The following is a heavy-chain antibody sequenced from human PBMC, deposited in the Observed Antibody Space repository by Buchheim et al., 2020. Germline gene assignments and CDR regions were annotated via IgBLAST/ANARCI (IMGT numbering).Heavy chain of an antibody. CDR2: ISSSSSYI. CDR3: ARGGIVVVPGPWWLDRGYYFDY. J-gene: IGHJ4*02. D-gene: IGHD2-2*01. CDR1: GFTFSSYS. Sequence: EVQLVESGGGLVKPGGSLRLSCAASGFTFSSYSMNWVRQAPGKGLEWVSSISSSSSYIYYADSVKGRFTISRDNAKNSLYLQMNSLRAEDTAVYYCARGGIVVVPGPWWLDRGYYFDYWGQGTL. V-gene: IGHV3-21*01.